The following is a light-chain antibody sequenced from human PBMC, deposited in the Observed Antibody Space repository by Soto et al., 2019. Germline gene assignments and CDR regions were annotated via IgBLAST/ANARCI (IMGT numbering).Light chain of an antibody. CDR3: TSYAGSTTYFV. Sequence: QSDLTQPPSASWSPGQSVTSSCTGTSSDVGGYNYVSWYQQHPGKAPKLMIYDVSRRPSGVPDRFSGSKSGNTASLTVSGLQADDEADSYCTSYAGSTTYFVFGTGTKVTVL. CDR1: SSDVGGYNY. CDR2: DVS. V-gene: IGLV2-8*01. J-gene: IGLJ1*01.